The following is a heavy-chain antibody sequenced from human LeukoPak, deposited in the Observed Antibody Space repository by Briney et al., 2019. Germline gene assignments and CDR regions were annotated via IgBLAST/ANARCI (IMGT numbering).Heavy chain of an antibody. CDR1: GFTFSSYS. V-gene: IGHV3-21*01. J-gene: IGHJ4*02. D-gene: IGHD3-22*01. Sequence: RGSLRLSCAASGFTFSSYSMNWVRQAPGKGLEWVSSISSSSYIYYADSVKGRFTISRDNAKNSLYLQMNSLRAEDTAVYYCAKEGDHYYDSSGFDYWGQGTLVTVSS. CDR3: AKEGDHYYDSSGFDY. CDR2: ISSSSYI.